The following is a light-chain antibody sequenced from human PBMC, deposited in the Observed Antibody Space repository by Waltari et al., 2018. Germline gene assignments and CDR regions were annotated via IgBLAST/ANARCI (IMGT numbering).Light chain of an antibody. CDR3: QQYGNSRGS. V-gene: IGKV3-20*01. CDR2: GAS. CDR1: QSVSSSY. Sequence: EVVLTQSPDFQSVTPKEKVTITCRASQSVSSSYLAWYQQKPGQAPRLLIYGASNRATDIPDRFTGSGSGTDFTLTINRLEPEDFAVYYCQQYGNSRGSFGQGTKLEIK. J-gene: IGKJ2*03.